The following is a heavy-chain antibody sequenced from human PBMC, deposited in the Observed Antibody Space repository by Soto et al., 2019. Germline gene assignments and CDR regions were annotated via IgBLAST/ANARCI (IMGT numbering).Heavy chain of an antibody. Sequence: PGGSLRLSCAVSGFTFRSSPMSWVRRAPGKGLEWVSGINGGDDSIHYADSVRGRFTITRDNSKNSLYLQMNSLRDEDTVVYYCARPEYSSSSYGMDVWGQGTTVTVSS. CDR3: ARPEYSSSSYGMDV. CDR2: INGGDDSI. V-gene: IGHV3-23*01. J-gene: IGHJ6*02. CDR1: GFTFRSSP. D-gene: IGHD6-6*01.